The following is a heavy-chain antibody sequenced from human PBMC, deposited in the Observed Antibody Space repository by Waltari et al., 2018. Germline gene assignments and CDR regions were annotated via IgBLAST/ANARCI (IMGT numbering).Heavy chain of an antibody. D-gene: IGHD6-6*01. J-gene: IGHJ6*02. CDR3: AREPRPWHYYYYGMDV. CDR1: SSAVPIHY. CDR2: INPSGGST. V-gene: IGHV1-46*01. Sequence: QVQRGLPGAEVEKPVAEVEAAYQASSSAVPIHYMHWIRNAPWQGLEWMGIINPSGGSTSYAQKFQGRVTMTRDTSTSTVYMELSSLRSEDTAVYYCAREPRPWHYYYYGMDVWGQGTTVTVSS.